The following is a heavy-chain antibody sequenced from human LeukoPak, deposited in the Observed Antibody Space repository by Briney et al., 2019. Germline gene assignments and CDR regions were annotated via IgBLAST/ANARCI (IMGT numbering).Heavy chain of an antibody. V-gene: IGHV3-23*01. CDR2: IGSGDTGET. D-gene: IGHD3-10*01. J-gene: IGHJ6*02. Sequence: GGSLRLSCAASGFTFTSYAMRWVRQAPGKGLEWVAAIGSGDTGETIYAESVKGRFTISRDDSKNTLYLQMSALRGEDTALYYCAKNFGSGRGVPYGMDVWGQGTTVTVSS. CDR1: GFTFTSYA. CDR3: AKNFGSGRGVPYGMDV.